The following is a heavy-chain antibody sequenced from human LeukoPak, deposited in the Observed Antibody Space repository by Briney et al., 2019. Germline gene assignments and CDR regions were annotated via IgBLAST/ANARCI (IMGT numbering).Heavy chain of an antibody. CDR1: GFTFSSYS. D-gene: IGHD4-17*01. Sequence: GGSLRLSCAASGFTFSSYSMNWVRQALGKGLEWVSSISSSSSYIYYADSVKGRFTISRDNAKNSLYLQMNSLRAEDTAVYYCARDDYGDYVHFDYWGQGTLVTVSS. V-gene: IGHV3-21*01. CDR2: ISSSSSYI. J-gene: IGHJ4*02. CDR3: ARDDYGDYVHFDY.